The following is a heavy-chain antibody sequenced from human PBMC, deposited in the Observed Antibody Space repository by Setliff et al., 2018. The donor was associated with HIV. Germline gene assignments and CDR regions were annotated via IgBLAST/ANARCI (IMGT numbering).Heavy chain of an antibody. Sequence: LKISCKGFAYGLTSYWIGWVRQMPGKCLEWMGIINPGDSDTRYSPSFQGQVTFSVDKSISTAYLHWSSLKVSDTAMYYCTTHGGSTWLHSWGQGTLVTVSS. CDR1: AYGLTSYW. CDR3: TTHGGSTWLHS. D-gene: IGHD3-10*01. CDR2: INPGDSDT. V-gene: IGHV5-51*01. J-gene: IGHJ5*01.